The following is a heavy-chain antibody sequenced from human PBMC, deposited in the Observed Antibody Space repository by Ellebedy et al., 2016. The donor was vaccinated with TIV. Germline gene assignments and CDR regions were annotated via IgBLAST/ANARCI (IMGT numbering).Heavy chain of an antibody. Sequence: ASVKVSCXASGYTFTSYDINWVRQATGQGLEWMGWMNPNSGNTGYAQKFQGRVTMTRNTSISTAYMELSSLRSEDTAVYYCARVPLAYCGGDCYSLWFDPWGQGTLVTVSS. V-gene: IGHV1-8*01. CDR2: MNPNSGNT. CDR1: GYTFTSYD. CDR3: ARVPLAYCGGDCYSLWFDP. D-gene: IGHD2-21*01. J-gene: IGHJ5*02.